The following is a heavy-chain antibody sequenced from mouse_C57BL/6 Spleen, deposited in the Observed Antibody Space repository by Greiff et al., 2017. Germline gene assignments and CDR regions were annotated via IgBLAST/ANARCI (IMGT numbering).Heavy chain of an antibody. Sequence: QVQLKESGPELVKPGASVKISCKASGYAFSSSWMNWVKQRPGKGLEWIGRIDPGDGDTNYNGKFKGKATLTADNSSSTAYMQLSSRTPEDSAVYFCERGSDTIVEEGYFDVWGTGTTVTVSS. CDR1: GYAFSSSW. J-gene: IGHJ1*03. V-gene: IGHV1-82*01. D-gene: IGHD1-1*01. CDR3: ERGSDTIVEEGYFDV. CDR2: IDPGDGDT.